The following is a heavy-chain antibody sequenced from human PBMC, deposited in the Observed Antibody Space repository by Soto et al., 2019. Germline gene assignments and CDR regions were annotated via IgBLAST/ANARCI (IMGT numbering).Heavy chain of an antibody. CDR2: IYYSGST. V-gene: IGHV4-31*03. CDR1: GGSISSGGYY. Sequence: QVQLQESGPGLVKPSQTLSLTCTVSGGSISSGGYYWSWIRQHPGKGLEWIGCIYYSGSTYYNPSLNGRVTISVDTSNDQFSLKLSSVTAADTAVYDCANGYCSSTSCYSGYYYYYYMDVWGKGTTVTVSS. CDR3: ANGYCSSTSCYSGYYYYYYMDV. D-gene: IGHD2-2*01. J-gene: IGHJ6*03.